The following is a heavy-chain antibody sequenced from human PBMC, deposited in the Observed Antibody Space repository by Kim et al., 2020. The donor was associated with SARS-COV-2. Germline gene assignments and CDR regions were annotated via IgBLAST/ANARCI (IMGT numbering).Heavy chain of an antibody. Sequence: SETLSLTCSVSGGFIDSHFWSWIRQTPGKGLEWLGSVSYSGKHSHSPSLKSRVIISVDTAENQFSLMLTSVTAEDTARYFCAREVRGVGNSVFVDYWGRGLLVTVSS. J-gene: IGHJ4*02. V-gene: IGHV4-59*11. CDR3: AREVRGVGNSVFVDY. CDR1: GGFIDSHF. D-gene: IGHD3-10*01. CDR2: VSYSGKH.